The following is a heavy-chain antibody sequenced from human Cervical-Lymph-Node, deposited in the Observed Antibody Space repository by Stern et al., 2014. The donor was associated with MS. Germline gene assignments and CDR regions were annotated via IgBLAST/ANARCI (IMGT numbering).Heavy chain of an antibody. CDR2: IDEDGSFS. V-gene: IGHV3-74*03. Sequence: EVQLLESGGGLVQPGGSLRLSCADSGFTFDRYWMHWVRQVPGKGLVGVSRIDEDGSFSAYAECAKGRFTSSRENAKNTLYLQMNSLRADDTAIYYCGRDLSGRYDHWGQGTLVTVSS. CDR1: GFTFDRYW. D-gene: IGHD6-25*01. J-gene: IGHJ5*02. CDR3: GRDLSGRYDH.